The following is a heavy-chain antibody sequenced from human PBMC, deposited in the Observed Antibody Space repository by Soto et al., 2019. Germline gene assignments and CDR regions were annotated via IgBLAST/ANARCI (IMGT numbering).Heavy chain of an antibody. Sequence: GGSLRLSCAASGFTFSSYAMSWVRQAPGKGLEWVSAISGSGGSTYYADSVKGRFTISRDNSKNTLYLQMNSLRAEDTAVYYCARDIRRYSSTLGYWGQGTLVTVSS. CDR2: ISGSGGST. D-gene: IGHD6-13*01. J-gene: IGHJ4*02. V-gene: IGHV3-23*01. CDR3: ARDIRRYSSTLGY. CDR1: GFTFSSYA.